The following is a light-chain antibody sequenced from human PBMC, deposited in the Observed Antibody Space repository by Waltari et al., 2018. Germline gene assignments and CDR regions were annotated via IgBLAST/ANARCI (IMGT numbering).Light chain of an antibody. CDR1: QCLSNH. Sequence: DIQMTQSPSSPCACVGDRVTITYRASQCLSNHVPWYQQKPGKVPTILFYAASPLQAGVPARFIGSGFGTDFTLTISSLQPEDFSSFCCLFGGGTKVKIK. J-gene: IGKJ4*02. V-gene: IGKV1-27*01. CDR2: AAS. CDR3: L.